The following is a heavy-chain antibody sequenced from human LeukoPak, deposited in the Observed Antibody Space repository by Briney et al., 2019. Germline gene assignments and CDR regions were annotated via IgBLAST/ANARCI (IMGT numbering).Heavy chain of an antibody. J-gene: IGHJ4*02. V-gene: IGHV1-18*01. CDR3: ARHPGYSGYDFLGY. Sequence: ASVKVSCKTSGYTFTSYGISWVRQAPGQGLEWMGWVSAHNGDTNYAQNLHGRVTMTTDTSTSTVSMELRSLRFDDTAVYYCARHPGYSGYDFLGYWGQGTLVTVSS. CDR2: VSAHNGDT. CDR1: GYTFTSYG. D-gene: IGHD5-12*01.